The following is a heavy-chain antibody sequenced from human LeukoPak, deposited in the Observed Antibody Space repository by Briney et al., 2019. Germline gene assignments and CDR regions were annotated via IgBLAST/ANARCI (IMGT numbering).Heavy chain of an antibody. D-gene: IGHD3-10*01. CDR1: GFTFSSYW. CDR3: ARRGFGELLSCFGY. Sequence: GGSLRLSCAASGFTFSSYWMSWVRQAPGKGLEWVANIKQDGSEKYYVDSVKGRFTISRDNAKNSLYLQMNSLRAEDTAVYYCARRGFGELLSCFGYWGQGTLVTVSS. CDR2: IKQDGSEK. V-gene: IGHV3-7*01. J-gene: IGHJ4*02.